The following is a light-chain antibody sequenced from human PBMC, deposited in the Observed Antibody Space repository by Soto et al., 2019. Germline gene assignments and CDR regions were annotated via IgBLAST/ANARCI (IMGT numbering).Light chain of an antibody. CDR3: QAYDYSLTASV. CDR2: GNR. V-gene: IGLV1-40*01. J-gene: IGLJ3*02. CDR1: SSNLGAGYD. Sequence: QSVLTQPPSASGTPGQRVTISCSGSSSNLGAGYDVHWYQQLPGAAPKLVIFGNRNRPSGVPERFSGSKSGTSASLAITVLQAEDEADYYCQAYDYSLTASVFGGGTKLTVL.